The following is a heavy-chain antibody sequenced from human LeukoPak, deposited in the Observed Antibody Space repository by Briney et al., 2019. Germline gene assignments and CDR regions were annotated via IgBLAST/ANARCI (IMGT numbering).Heavy chain of an antibody. V-gene: IGHV3-74*01. CDR2: INSDGTST. Sequence: PGGSLRLSCAASGFTFSSYWMHWVRQAPGKGLVYVSRINSDGTSTSYADSVKGRFTISRDNAKYTLYLLMNSLRAEDTAVYYCARDIGYSPFDYWGQGTLVTVSS. D-gene: IGHD2-15*01. CDR1: GFTFSSYW. CDR3: ARDIGYSPFDY. J-gene: IGHJ4*02.